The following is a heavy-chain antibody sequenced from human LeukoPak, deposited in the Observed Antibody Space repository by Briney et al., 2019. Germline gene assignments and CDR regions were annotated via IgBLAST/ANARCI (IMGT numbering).Heavy chain of an antibody. CDR2: IFYSGST. Sequence: SETLSLTCTVSGVSISSYYWSWIRQSPGRGLEWIGYIFYSGSTKYNPSLKSRVTISVDTSKNQFSLKLSSVTAADTAVYYCARGGTTVTPGLLWFDPWGQGTLVTVSS. V-gene: IGHV4-59*01. J-gene: IGHJ5*02. CDR3: ARGGTTVTPGLLWFDP. D-gene: IGHD4-17*01. CDR1: GVSISSYY.